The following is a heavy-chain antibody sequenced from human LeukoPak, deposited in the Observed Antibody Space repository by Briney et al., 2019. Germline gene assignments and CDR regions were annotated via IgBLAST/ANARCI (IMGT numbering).Heavy chain of an antibody. CDR3: DRLGSNWGFSYFDL. CDR1: GYTFTGYY. Sequence: ASVKVSCTASGYTFTGYYIHLVRQAPGQGHEWMGWINPNSGGTNYDQKFQGRVTMTRDTSISTAYMELSRMRSDATDVYYCDRLGSNWGFSYFDLWGRGTLVTVAS. J-gene: IGHJ2*01. V-gene: IGHV1-2*02. CDR2: INPNSGGT. D-gene: IGHD7-27*01.